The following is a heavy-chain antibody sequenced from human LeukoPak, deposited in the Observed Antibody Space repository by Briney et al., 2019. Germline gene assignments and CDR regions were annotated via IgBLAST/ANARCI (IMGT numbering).Heavy chain of an antibody. CDR1: GDSVSNYTTA. V-gene: IGHV6-1*01. CDR3: ARGYYCDS. J-gene: IGHJ4*02. CDR2: TYYRSKRYN. Sequence: SQTLSLTCAISGDSVSNYTTAWNWIRQSPSRGLEWLGRTYYRSKRYNEYAVSVKSRITIDPDTSKNQFSLQLSSVTPEDTAVYYCARGYYCDSWGQGTLVTVSS.